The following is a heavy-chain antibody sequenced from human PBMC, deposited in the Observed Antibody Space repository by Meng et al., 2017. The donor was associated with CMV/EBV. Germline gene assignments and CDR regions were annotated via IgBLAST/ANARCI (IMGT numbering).Heavy chain of an antibody. CDR3: ARDSSGYYGY. V-gene: IGHV3-20*04. D-gene: IGHD3-22*01. Sequence: GESLKISCAASGFTFDDYGMSWVRQAPGKGLEWVSGINWNGGSTGYADSVKGRFTISRDNAKNSLYLQMNSLRAEDTAVYYCARDSSGYYGYWGQGTLVTVSS. CDR2: INWNGGST. J-gene: IGHJ4*02. CDR1: GFTFDDYG.